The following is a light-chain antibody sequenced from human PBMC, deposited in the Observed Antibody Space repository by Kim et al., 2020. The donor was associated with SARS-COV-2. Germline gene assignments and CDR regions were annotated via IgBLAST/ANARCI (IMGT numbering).Light chain of an antibody. CDR2: NVR. CDR1: TSDVGGNRY. J-gene: IGLJ3*02. V-gene: IGLV2-14*03. CDR3: SSYTSSSGWV. Sequence: QSALTQAASVSGTPGQSITIPCTGPTSDVGGNRYISWYQQLPGKAPKLVIYNVRSRPSGVSNRFSGSKSGNTASLTISGLQAEDEADYFCSSYTSSSGWVFGGGTQLTVL.